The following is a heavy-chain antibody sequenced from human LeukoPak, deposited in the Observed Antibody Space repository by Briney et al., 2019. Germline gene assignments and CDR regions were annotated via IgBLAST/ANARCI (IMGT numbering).Heavy chain of an antibody. CDR2: ISAYNGNT. CDR1: GYTFTSYG. D-gene: IGHD2-2*01. CDR3: ARVSLYCSSTSCYHHYYYYYMDV. J-gene: IGHJ6*03. Sequence: GASVKVSCKASGYTFTSYGISWVRQAPEQGLEWMGWISAYNGNTNYAQKLQGRVTMTTDTSTSTAYMELRSLRSDDTAVYYCARVSLYCSSTSCYHHYYYYYMDVWGKGTTVTVSS. V-gene: IGHV1-18*01.